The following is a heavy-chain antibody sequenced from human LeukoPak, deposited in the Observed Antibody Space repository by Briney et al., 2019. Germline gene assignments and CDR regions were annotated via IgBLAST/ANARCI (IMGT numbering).Heavy chain of an antibody. D-gene: IGHD3-22*01. CDR2: INPNSGGT. CDR3: ARDHSYYDSSGYYFNWFDP. J-gene: IGHJ5*02. CDR1: GYTFTGYY. V-gene: IGHV1-2*02. Sequence: ASVKVSCKASGYTFTGYYMHWVRQAPGQGLEWMGWINPNSGGTNYAQKFQGRVTITADKSTSTAYMELSSLRSEDTAVYYCARDHSYYDSSGYYFNWFDPWGQGTLVTVSS.